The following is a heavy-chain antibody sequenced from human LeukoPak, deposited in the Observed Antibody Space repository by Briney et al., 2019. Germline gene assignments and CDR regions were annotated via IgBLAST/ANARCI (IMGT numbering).Heavy chain of an antibody. Sequence: PSETLSLTCTVSGGSISSYYWSGIRQPPGKGLEWIGYIYYGGSTNYNPSLKSRVTISVDTSKNQFSLKLSSVTAADTAVYYCATTKYYDFWSGYYTENYFDYWGQGTLVTVSS. D-gene: IGHD3-3*01. V-gene: IGHV4-59*01. CDR1: GGSISSYY. J-gene: IGHJ4*02. CDR2: IYYGGST. CDR3: ATTKYYDFWSGYYTENYFDY.